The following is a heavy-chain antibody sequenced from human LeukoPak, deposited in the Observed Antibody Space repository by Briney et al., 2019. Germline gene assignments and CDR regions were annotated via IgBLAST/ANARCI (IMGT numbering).Heavy chain of an antibody. Sequence: GASVKVSCKASGYTFTSYGISWVRQAPGQGLEWMGWISAYNGNTNYAQKLQGRVTMTTDTSTSTAYMELRSLRSDDTAVYYCARDKPKDIVVVPAAISWFDPWGQGTLVTVSS. CDR3: ARDKPKDIVVVPAAISWFDP. V-gene: IGHV1-18*01. CDR1: GYTFTSYG. J-gene: IGHJ5*02. D-gene: IGHD2-2*02. CDR2: ISAYNGNT.